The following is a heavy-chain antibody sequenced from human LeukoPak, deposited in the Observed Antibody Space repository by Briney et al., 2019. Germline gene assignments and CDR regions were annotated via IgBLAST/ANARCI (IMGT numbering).Heavy chain of an antibody. CDR2: TYYSGST. CDR1: GGSISSSSYY. V-gene: IGHV4-39*07. J-gene: IGHJ3*02. Sequence: PSETLSLTCTVSGGSISSSSYYWGWIRQPPGKGLEWIGSTYYSGSTYYNPSLKSRVTISVDTSKNQFSLKLSSVTAADTAVYYCARILYSYGYLLYAFDIWGQGTMVTVSS. D-gene: IGHD5-18*01. CDR3: ARILYSYGYLLYAFDI.